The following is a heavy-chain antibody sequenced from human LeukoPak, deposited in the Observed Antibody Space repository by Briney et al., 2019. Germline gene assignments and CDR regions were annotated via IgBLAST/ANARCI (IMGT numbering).Heavy chain of an antibody. J-gene: IGHJ2*01. CDR2: INHSGST. D-gene: IGHD2-2*01. Sequence: SETLSLTCAVYGGSFSGYYWSWIRQPPGKGLEWIGEINHSGSTNYNPSLKSRVTISVDTSKNQFSLKLGSVTAADTAVYYCAGPVVPAAISYFDLWGRGTLVTVSS. CDR3: AGPVVPAAISYFDL. CDR1: GGSFSGYY. V-gene: IGHV4-34*01.